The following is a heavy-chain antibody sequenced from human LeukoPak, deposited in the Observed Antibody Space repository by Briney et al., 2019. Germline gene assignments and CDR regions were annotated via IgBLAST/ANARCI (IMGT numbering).Heavy chain of an antibody. CDR2: IYYSGST. Sequence: PSETLSLTCTVSGGSISSYYWSWIRQPPGKGLEWIGYIYYSGSTNYNPSLKSRVTTSVDTSKNQFSLKLSSVTAADTAVYYCARADIVVVPAASLHGWFDPWGQGTLVTVSS. CDR3: ARADIVVVPAASLHGWFDP. V-gene: IGHV4-59*01. J-gene: IGHJ5*02. D-gene: IGHD2-2*01. CDR1: GGSISSYY.